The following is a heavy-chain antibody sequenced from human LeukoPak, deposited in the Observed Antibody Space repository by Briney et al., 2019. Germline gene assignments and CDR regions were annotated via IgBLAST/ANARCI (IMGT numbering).Heavy chain of an antibody. CDR1: GFTLTNFA. D-gene: IGHD2/OR15-2a*01. CDR3: ARGGSLSAYDS. Sequence: GSLRLSCATSGFTLTNFAMHWVRQAPGKGLEYVSAMSSDGGTTYYANSVKGRFTMSRDKSKNAVYLQMGSLRPDDMAVYYCARGGSLSAYDSWGQGTLVTVSS. CDR2: MSSDGGTT. J-gene: IGHJ5*01. V-gene: IGHV3-64*01.